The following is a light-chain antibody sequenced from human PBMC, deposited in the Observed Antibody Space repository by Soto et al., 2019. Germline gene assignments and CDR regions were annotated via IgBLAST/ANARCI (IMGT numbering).Light chain of an antibody. V-gene: IGKV1-5*01. CDR1: QTVSPW. CDR3: QQYDSYPWT. J-gene: IGKJ1*01. CDR2: DAS. Sequence: DVQMTQSPSTLSASVGDRVTITCRASQTVSPWLAWYQQKPGKAPKLLIHDASTLKSGVPSRFSGSGSGTEFTLTISSLQPDDFATYYCQQYDSYPWTFDQGTKVEIK.